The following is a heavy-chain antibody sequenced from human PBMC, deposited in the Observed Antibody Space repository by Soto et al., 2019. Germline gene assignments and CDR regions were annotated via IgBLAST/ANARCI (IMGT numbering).Heavy chain of an antibody. Sequence: PSETLSLTCTVSGGSISSYYWSWIRQPPGKGLEWIGYIYYSGSTNYNPSLKSRVTISVDTSKNQFSLKLSSVTAADTAVYYCARAIRDYFDYWGHGTLVTVSS. CDR2: IYYSGST. CDR3: ARAIRDYFDY. V-gene: IGHV4-59*01. J-gene: IGHJ4*01. D-gene: IGHD3-9*01. CDR1: GGSISSYY.